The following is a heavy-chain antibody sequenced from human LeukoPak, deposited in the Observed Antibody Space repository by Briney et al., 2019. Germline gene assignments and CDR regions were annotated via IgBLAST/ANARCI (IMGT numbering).Heavy chain of an antibody. D-gene: IGHD1-7*01. CDR2: IHHSRGT. J-gene: IGHJ6*03. CDR3: ARGWLELNYYYMDV. Sequence: PSETLSLTCAVYGDSFSGYYWSWIRQPPGKGLEWIGEIHHSRGTNYNPSLKSRVTISVDTSKNQFSLKLGSVTAADTAVYYCARGWLELNYYYMDVWGKGTTVTVSS. V-gene: IGHV4-34*01. CDR1: GDSFSGYY.